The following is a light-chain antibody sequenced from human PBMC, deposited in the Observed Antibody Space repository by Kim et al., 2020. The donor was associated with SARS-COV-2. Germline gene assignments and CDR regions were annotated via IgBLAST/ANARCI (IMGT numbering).Light chain of an antibody. Sequence: SYELTQPPSVSVAPGETARIACGGNYIGTKSVYWYQHKPGQAPALVVYLDSDRPSGIPERFSDSISGHTATLTISRVEAGVEAAFLCRVWDSSGDSPVFG. CDR1: YIGTKS. CDR3: RVWDSSGDSPV. J-gene: IGLJ3*02. V-gene: IGLV3-21*04. CDR2: LDS.